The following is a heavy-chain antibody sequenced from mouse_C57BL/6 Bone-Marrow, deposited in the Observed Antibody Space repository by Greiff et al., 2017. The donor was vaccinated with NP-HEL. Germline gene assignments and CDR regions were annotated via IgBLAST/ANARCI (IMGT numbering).Heavy chain of an antibody. CDR2: INPNNGGT. J-gene: IGHJ2*01. V-gene: IGHV1-22*01. D-gene: IGHD2-1*01. CDR3: ARVFGNYVLYYFDY. Sequence: EVQLHQSGPELVKPGASVKMSCKASGYTFTDYNMHWVKQSHGKSLEWIGYINPNNGGTSYNQKFKGKATLTVNKSSSTAYMELRSVKTEDSAVYYCARVFGNYVLYYFDYWGQGTTLTVSS. CDR1: GYTFTDYN.